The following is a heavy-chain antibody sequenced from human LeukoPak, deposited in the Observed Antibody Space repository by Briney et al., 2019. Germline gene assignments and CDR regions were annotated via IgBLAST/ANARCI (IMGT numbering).Heavy chain of an antibody. D-gene: IGHD6-13*01. J-gene: IGHJ4*02. CDR1: GGSISIYY. CDR3: ARGVAAAGTKGLLFN. V-gene: IGHV4-59*01. CDR2: IYYSGST. Sequence: SETLSLTCTVSGGSISIYYWSWIRQPPGKGLEWIGYIYYSGSTNYNPSLKSRVTISVDTSKNQFSLKLSSVTAADTAVYYCARGVAAAGTKGLLFNWGQGTLVTVSS.